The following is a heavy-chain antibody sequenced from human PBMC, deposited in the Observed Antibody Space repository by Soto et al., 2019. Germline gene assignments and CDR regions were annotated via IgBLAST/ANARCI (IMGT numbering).Heavy chain of an antibody. Sequence: GASVKVSCKASGYTFTSYAMHWVRQAPGQRLEWMGWINAGNGNTKYSQKFQGRVTITRDTSASTAYMELSSLRSEDTAVYYCAREVPYGSGSPPYYYYYYGMDVWGQGTTVTVSS. CDR2: INAGNGNT. V-gene: IGHV1-3*01. J-gene: IGHJ6*02. CDR1: GYTFTSYA. CDR3: AREVPYGSGSPPYYYYYYGMDV. D-gene: IGHD3-10*01.